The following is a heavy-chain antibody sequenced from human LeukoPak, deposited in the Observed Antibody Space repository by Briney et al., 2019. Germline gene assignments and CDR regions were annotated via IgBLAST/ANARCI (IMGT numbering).Heavy chain of an antibody. CDR1: GFTVSSNY. Sequence: PGGSLRLSCAASGFTVSSNYMSWVRQAPGKGLEWVSAIYSGGSTYYADSVKGRFTISRDNSKNTLYLQMNSLRAEDTAVYYCARDREITDYHDSSGYNAFDIWGQETMVTVSS. CDR3: ARDREITDYHDSSGYNAFDI. J-gene: IGHJ3*02. CDR2: IYSGGST. D-gene: IGHD3-22*01. V-gene: IGHV3-53*01.